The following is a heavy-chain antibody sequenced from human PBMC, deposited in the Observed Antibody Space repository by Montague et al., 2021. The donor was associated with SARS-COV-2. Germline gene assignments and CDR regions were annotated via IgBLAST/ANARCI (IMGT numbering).Heavy chain of an antibody. D-gene: IGHD3-3*01. CDR3: ARHGLAGITIFGVVTPRGGFDI. V-gene: IGHV4-39*01. CDR2: IYYSGST. Sequence: SETLSLTCTVSGGSISSGSYYWGWIRQPPGKGLEWIGSIYYSGSTYYNPSLKGRVTISVDTSKNQFSLKLSSVTAADTAVYYCARHGLAGITIFGVVTPRGGFDIWGQGTMVTVSS. CDR1: GGSISSGSYY. J-gene: IGHJ3*02.